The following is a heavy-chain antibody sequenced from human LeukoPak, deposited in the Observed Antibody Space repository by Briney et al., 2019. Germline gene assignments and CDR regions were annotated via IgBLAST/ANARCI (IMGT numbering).Heavy chain of an antibody. CDR3: ASTLVGATSPWVYFDY. CDR1: GFTFSSYA. V-gene: IGHV3-23*01. CDR2: ISGSGGST. Sequence: PGGSLRLSCAASGFTFSSYAMSWVRQAPGKGLEWVSAISGSGGSTYYADSVKGRFTISRDNSKNTLYLQMNSLRAEDTAVYYCASTLVGATSPWVYFDYWGQGTLVTVSS. J-gene: IGHJ4*02. D-gene: IGHD1-26*01.